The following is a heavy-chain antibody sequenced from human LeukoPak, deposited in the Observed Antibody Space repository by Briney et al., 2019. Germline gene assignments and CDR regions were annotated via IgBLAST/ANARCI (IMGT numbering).Heavy chain of an antibody. D-gene: IGHD4-17*01. CDR1: GFTLTNYW. V-gene: IGHV5-51*01. J-gene: IGHJ4*02. Sequence: GESLKISCQDSGFTLTNYWIGWVRQMPGKGLEWMGIIHSTDSHAKYSPSFQGQVTISVDKSISAAYLQWRGLKASDTAMYYCAGARHGDFRWDYWGQGTLVTVSS. CDR2: IHSTDSHA. CDR3: AGARHGDFRWDY.